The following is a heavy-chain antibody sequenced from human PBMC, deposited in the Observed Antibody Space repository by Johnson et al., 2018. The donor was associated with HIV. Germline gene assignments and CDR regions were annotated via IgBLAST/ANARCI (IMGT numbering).Heavy chain of an antibody. Sequence: QVQLVESGGGVVQPGGSLRLSCAASGFTFSSYGMHWVRQAPGKGLEWVAVISYDGSNKYYADSVKGRFTISRDNSKNTLYLQMNSLRAEDTAVYYCAKDISQWLIRAFDIWGQGTMVTVSS. V-gene: IGHV3-30*19. J-gene: IGHJ3*02. CDR2: ISYDGSNK. CDR1: GFTFSSYG. D-gene: IGHD5-12*01. CDR3: AKDISQWLIRAFDI.